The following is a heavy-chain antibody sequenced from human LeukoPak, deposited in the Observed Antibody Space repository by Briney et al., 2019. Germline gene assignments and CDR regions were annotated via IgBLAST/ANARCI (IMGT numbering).Heavy chain of an antibody. CDR3: VRGPTNFDS. D-gene: IGHD4-11*01. J-gene: IGHJ4*02. Sequence: PGGSLRLSCAASGFTLRSHWMHWVRQVPGKGLVWVSRINNDGSSASYADAVKGRFTISRDNAKNTLYLQMDSLRADDTAVYYCVRGPTNFDSRGQGTLVTVSS. CDR2: INNDGSSA. CDR1: GFTLRSHW. V-gene: IGHV3-74*01.